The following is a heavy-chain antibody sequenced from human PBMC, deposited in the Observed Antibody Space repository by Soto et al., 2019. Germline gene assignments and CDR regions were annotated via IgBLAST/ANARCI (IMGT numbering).Heavy chain of an antibody. V-gene: IGHV4-59*01. CDR3: ARGRITIFGVVRPYYFDY. Sequence: SETLSLTCTVSGGSISSYYWSWIRQPPGKGLEWIGYIYYSGSTNYNPSLKSRVTISVDTSKNQFSLKLSSVNAADTAVYYCARGRITIFGVVRPYYFDYWGQGTLVTVSS. CDR2: IYYSGST. CDR1: GGSISSYY. J-gene: IGHJ4*02. D-gene: IGHD3-3*01.